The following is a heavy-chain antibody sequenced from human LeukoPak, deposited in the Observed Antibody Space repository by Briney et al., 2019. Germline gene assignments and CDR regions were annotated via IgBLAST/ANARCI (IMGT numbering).Heavy chain of an antibody. Sequence: SETLSLTCSVYGGSVSSYYWSWIRQSPGKGLEWIGYIHNSGRTNYNPSLKSRVTGFVDTSKNQVSLRLSSVTAADTAVYYCARHGTISSESYFDYWGQGTLVTVSS. CDR2: IHNSGRT. D-gene: IGHD1-14*01. CDR1: GGSVSSYY. J-gene: IGHJ4*02. CDR3: ARHGTISSESYFDY. V-gene: IGHV4-59*08.